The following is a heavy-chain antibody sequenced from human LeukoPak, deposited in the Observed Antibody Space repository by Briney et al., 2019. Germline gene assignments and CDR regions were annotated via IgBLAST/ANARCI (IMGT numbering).Heavy chain of an antibody. D-gene: IGHD3-16*01. CDR3: AKDMGGHQGVFDY. CDR1: GFTFSSYD. V-gene: IGHV3-30*02. CDR2: IWYDGSNK. J-gene: IGHJ4*02. Sequence: GGSLRLSCAASGFTFSSYDMHWVRQAPGKGLEWVAFIWYDGSNKYYVDSVKGRFTISRDNSKNTLYLQMNSLRAEDTAVYYCAKDMGGHQGVFDYWGQGTLVTVSS.